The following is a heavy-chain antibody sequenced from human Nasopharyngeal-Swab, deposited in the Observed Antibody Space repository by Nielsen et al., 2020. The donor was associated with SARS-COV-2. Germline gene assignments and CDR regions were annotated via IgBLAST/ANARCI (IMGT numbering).Heavy chain of an antibody. CDR2: IYYSGNT. Sequence: SETLSLTCTVSGASITSGGYYWSWIRHLPGRGLEWIGYIYYSGNTFYNPSLKSRVTMSVDTSENQFSLNLNYVTAADTAVYYCARGWAGHYFDYWGQGTLVTVSS. CDR1: GASITSGGYY. D-gene: IGHD1-26*01. CDR3: ARGWAGHYFDY. J-gene: IGHJ4*02. V-gene: IGHV4-31*03.